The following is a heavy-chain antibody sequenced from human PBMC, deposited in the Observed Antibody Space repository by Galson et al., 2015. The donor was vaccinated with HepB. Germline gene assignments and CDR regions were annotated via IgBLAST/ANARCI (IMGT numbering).Heavy chain of an antibody. CDR2: IIPIFGTA. J-gene: IGHJ3*02. V-gene: IGHV1-69*01. CDR1: GGTFSSYA. Sequence: SCKASGGTFSSYAISWVRQAPGQGLEWMGGIIPIFGTANYAQKFRGRVTITADESTSTAYMELSSLRSEDTAVYYCARDRGGYDFWSGYYSDAFDIWGQGTMVTVSS. CDR3: ARDRGGYDFWSGYYSDAFDI. D-gene: IGHD3-3*01.